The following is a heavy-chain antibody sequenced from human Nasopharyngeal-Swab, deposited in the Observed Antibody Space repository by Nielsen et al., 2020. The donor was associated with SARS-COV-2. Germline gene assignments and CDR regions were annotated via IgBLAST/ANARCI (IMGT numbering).Heavy chain of an antibody. CDR1: GGSISSSTYY. V-gene: IGHV4-39*01. Sequence: SETLSLTCTVSGGSISSSTYYWAWIRQPPGKGLEWIGSIYYGGSTYYSPSLKSRVTISADTSKNQFSLKLSSVTAADTAVYYCATLSSSWYEYYFDYWGQGTLVTVSS. CDR3: ATLSSSWYEYYFDY. CDR2: IYYGGST. J-gene: IGHJ4*02. D-gene: IGHD6-13*01.